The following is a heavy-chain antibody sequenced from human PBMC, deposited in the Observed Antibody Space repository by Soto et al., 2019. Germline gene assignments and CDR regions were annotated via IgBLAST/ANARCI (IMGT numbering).Heavy chain of an antibody. D-gene: IGHD3-22*01. CDR3: ARDRRPPSYYDSSGGFDY. V-gene: IGHV4-30-4*01. Sequence: SETLSLTCTVSGGSISSGDYYWSWIRQPPGKGLEWIGYIYYSGSTYYNPSLKSRVTISVDTSKNQFSLKLSSVTAADTAVYYCARDRRPPSYYDSSGGFDYWGQGTLVTVSS. CDR2: IYYSGST. J-gene: IGHJ4*02. CDR1: GGSISSGDYY.